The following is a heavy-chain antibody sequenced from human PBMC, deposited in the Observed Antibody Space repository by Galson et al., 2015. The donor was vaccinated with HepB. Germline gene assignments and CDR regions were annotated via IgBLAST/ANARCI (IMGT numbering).Heavy chain of an antibody. CDR1: GYGFTSYW. Sequence: QSGAEVKKPGESLKISRKGSGYGFTSYWIGWVRQMPGKGLEWMGIIYPGDSDTRYSPSFQGQVTISADKSISTAYLQWSSLKASDTAMYYCARLSASIAAAGTGAFDIWGQGTMVTVSS. D-gene: IGHD6-13*01. J-gene: IGHJ3*02. V-gene: IGHV5-51*03. CDR2: IYPGDSDT. CDR3: ARLSASIAAAGTGAFDI.